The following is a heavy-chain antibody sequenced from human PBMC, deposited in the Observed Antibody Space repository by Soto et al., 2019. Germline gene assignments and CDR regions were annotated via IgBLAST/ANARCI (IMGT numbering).Heavy chain of an antibody. J-gene: IGHJ6*03. D-gene: IGHD4-17*01. Sequence: GGSLRLSCAASGFTFSNAWMSWVRQAPGKGLEWVGRIKSKTDGGTTDYAAPVKGRFTISRDDSKNTLYLQMNSLKTEDTAVYYCTTDLSPDYGDYGGAYYYYYMDVWGKGTTVTVSS. V-gene: IGHV3-15*01. CDR2: IKSKTDGGTT. CDR3: TTDLSPDYGDYGGAYYYYYMDV. CDR1: GFTFSNAW.